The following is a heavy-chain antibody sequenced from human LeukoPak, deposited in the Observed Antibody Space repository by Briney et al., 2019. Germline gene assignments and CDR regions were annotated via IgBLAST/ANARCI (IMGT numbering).Heavy chain of an antibody. CDR3: ARRLTQYVCFDP. CDR1: GDSVSSNRVT. V-gene: IGHV6-1*01. CDR2: TYYRSTWYN. D-gene: IGHD2-2*01. J-gene: IGHJ5*02. Sequence: SQTLSLTCAISGDSVSSNRVTWNWIRQSPSRGLEWLGRTYYRSTWYNDYAVSVRGRITVNPDTSKNQFSLHLNSVTPEDTAVYYCARRLTQYVCFDPWGQGILVTVSS.